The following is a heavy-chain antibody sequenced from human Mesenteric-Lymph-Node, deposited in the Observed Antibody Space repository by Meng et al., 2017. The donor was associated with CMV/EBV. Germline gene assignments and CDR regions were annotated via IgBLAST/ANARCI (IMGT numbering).Heavy chain of an antibody. Sequence: ASVKVSCKASGYTFTGYDINWVRQATGQGLEWMGWMNPNSGNTGYAQKFQGRVTITRNTSISTAYMELSSLRSEDTAVYYCAREGSGVGYYYYYGMDVWGQGTTVTVSS. V-gene: IGHV1-8*03. J-gene: IGHJ6*02. CDR1: GYTFTGYD. CDR2: MNPNSGNT. CDR3: AREGSGVGYYYYYGMDV. D-gene: IGHD3-3*01.